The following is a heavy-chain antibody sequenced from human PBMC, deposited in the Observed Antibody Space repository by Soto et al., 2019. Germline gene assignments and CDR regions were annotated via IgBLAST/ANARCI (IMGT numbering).Heavy chain of an antibody. J-gene: IGHJ6*02. CDR3: ARGRSKGAVGVYYYGMDV. V-gene: IGHV1-69*13. CDR1: GGTFSSYA. Sequence: SVKVSCKXSGGTFSSYAISWVRQAPGQGLEWMGGIIPIFGTANYAQKFQGRVTITADESTSTAYMELSSLRSEDTAVYYCARGRSKGAVGVYYYGMDVWGQGTTVTVSS. CDR2: IIPIFGTA. D-gene: IGHD3-10*01.